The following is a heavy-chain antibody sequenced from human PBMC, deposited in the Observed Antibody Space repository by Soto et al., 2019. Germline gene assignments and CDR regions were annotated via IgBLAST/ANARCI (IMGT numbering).Heavy chain of an antibody. Sequence: SETLSLTCTVSGGSISSSSYYWGWIRQPPGKGLEWIGSIYYSGSTYYNPSLKSRVTISVDTSKNQFSLKLSSVTAADTAVYYCARWEHNWNDVDDWFDPWGQGTLVTVSS. CDR3: ARWEHNWNDVDDWFDP. D-gene: IGHD1-20*01. CDR2: IYYSGST. V-gene: IGHV4-39*01. CDR1: GGSISSSSYY. J-gene: IGHJ5*02.